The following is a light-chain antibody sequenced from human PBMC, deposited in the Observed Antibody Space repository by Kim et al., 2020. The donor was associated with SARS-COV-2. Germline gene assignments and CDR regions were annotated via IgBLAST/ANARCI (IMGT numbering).Light chain of an antibody. J-gene: IGLJ2*01. CDR2: GKN. Sequence: SSELTQDPAVSVALGQTVSITCQGDSLRRYYGSWYQRRPGQAPVLVIYGKNNRPSGIPDRFSGSSSGNTASLTITGAQAEDEADYYCQSRDSSGKVVFGGGTKLTVL. V-gene: IGLV3-19*01. CDR1: SLRRYY. CDR3: QSRDSSGKVV.